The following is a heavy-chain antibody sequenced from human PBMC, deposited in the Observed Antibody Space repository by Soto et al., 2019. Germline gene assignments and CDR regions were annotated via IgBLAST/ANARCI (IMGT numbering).Heavy chain of an antibody. D-gene: IGHD4-17*01. CDR1: GGTFSSYA. J-gene: IGHJ6*02. CDR3: ARAVGGNYGDYYYYGMDV. CDR2: IIPILGIA. V-gene: IGHV1-69*10. Sequence: KISCKASGGTFSSYAISWVRQAPGQGLEWMGGIIPILGIANYAQKFQGRVTITADKSTSTAYMELSSLRSEDTAVYYCARAVGGNYGDYYYYGMDVWGQGTTVTVSS.